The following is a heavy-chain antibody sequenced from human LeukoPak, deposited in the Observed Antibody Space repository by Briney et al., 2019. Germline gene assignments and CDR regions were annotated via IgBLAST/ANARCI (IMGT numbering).Heavy chain of an antibody. CDR3: AAAAYGYFFDY. D-gene: IGHD5-18*01. V-gene: IGHV3-33*01. CDR1: GFTFSSYG. CDR2: IWYDGSNK. J-gene: IGHJ4*02. Sequence: GGSLRLYCAASGFTFSSYGMHWVRQAPGKGLEWVAVIWYDGSNKYYADSVKGRFTISRDNSKNTLYPQMNSLRAEDTAVYYCAAAAYGYFFDYWGQGTLVTVSS.